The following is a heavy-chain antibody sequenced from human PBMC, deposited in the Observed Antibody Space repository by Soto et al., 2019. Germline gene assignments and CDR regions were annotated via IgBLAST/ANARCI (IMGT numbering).Heavy chain of an antibody. D-gene: IGHD3-22*01. CDR1: GGSISRGDYY. CDR2: IYYSGST. CDR3: AREDTMIVSPDY. J-gene: IGHJ4*02. V-gene: IGHV4-30-4*01. Sequence: QVQLQESGPGLVKPSQTLSLTCTVSGGSISRGDYYWSWIRQPPGKGLEWIGYIYYSGSTYYNPSLKSRVTMSVDTSKNQFSLKLTSVTAADTAVYYCAREDTMIVSPDYWGQGTLVTVSS.